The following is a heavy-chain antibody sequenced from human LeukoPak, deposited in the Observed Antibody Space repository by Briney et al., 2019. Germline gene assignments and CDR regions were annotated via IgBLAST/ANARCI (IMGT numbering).Heavy chain of an antibody. CDR3: ARDRGERWRYGMDV. Sequence: PSETLSLTCAVSGGSISSGGYSWSWIRQPPGKGLEWIGYIYHSGSTYYNPSLKSRVTISVDRSKNQFSLKLSSVTAADTAVYYCARDRGERWRYGMDVWGQGTTVTVSS. CDR1: GGSISSGGYS. CDR2: IYHSGST. V-gene: IGHV4-30-2*01. D-gene: IGHD4-23*01. J-gene: IGHJ6*02.